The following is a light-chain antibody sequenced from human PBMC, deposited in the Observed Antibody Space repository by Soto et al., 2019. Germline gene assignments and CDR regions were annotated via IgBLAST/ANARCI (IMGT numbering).Light chain of an antibody. CDR3: QQYNNSPLT. V-gene: IGKV3-15*01. CDR2: GAS. Sequence: EIVMTQSPATLSVSPGERATLSYRASQSINNNLAWYQQKPGQGPRLLIYGASSRATGIPAMFSGSGSGTGFTLTISSLQSEDFAIYYCQQYNNSPLTYGGGTKVEIK. CDR1: QSINNN. J-gene: IGKJ4*01.